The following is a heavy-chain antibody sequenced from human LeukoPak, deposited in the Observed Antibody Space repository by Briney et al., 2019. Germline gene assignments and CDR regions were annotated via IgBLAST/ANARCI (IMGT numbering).Heavy chain of an antibody. Sequence: SVKVSCKASGYTFTSYFMHWVRQAPGQGLEWMGRIIPIFGTANYAQKFQGRVTITTDESTSTAYMELSSLRSEDTAVYYCARTGYTAMAPVSDDYWGQGTLVTASS. CDR2: IIPIFGTA. CDR1: GYTFTSYF. D-gene: IGHD5-18*01. J-gene: IGHJ4*02. V-gene: IGHV1-69*05. CDR3: ARTGYTAMAPVSDDY.